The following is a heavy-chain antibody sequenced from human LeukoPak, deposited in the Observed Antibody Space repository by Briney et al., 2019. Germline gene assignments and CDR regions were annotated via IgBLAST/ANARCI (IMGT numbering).Heavy chain of an antibody. CDR2: VYPGDSDT. CDR1: RYSFTSYW. J-gene: IGHJ4*02. V-gene: IGHV5-51*01. CDR3: ALARYCSSTSCYGSDY. Sequence: GESLKISCKGSRYSFTSYWIGWVRQMPGKGLEWMGIVYPGDSDTRYSPSFQGQVTISADKSISTAYLQWSSLKASDTAMYYCALARYCSSTSCYGSDYWGQGTLVTVSS. D-gene: IGHD2-2*01.